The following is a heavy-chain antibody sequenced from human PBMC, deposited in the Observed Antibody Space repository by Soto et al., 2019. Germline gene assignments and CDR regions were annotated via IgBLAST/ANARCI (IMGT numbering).Heavy chain of an antibody. J-gene: IGHJ6*02. CDR1: GGSFSGYY. CDR3: ASAPERYDFWSGDPYYYYGMDV. Sequence: SETLSLTCAVYGGSFSGYYWSWIRQPPGKGLEWIGEINPSGSTNYNPSLKSRVTISVDTSKNHFSLKLSSVTAADTAVYYCASAPERYDFWSGDPYYYYGMDVWGQGTTVTVS. D-gene: IGHD3-3*01. V-gene: IGHV4-34*01. CDR2: INPSGST.